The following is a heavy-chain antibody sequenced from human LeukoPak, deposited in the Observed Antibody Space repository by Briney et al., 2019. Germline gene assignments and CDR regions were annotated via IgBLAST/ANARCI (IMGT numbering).Heavy chain of an antibody. J-gene: IGHJ4*02. V-gene: IGHV4-31*03. CDR1: GGSISSGGYY. D-gene: IGHD5-18*01. Sequence: SETLSLTCTVSGGSISSGGYYWSWIRQHPGKGLEWIGYIYYSGSTYYNPSLKSRVTISVDTSKNQFSLKLSSVTAADTAVYYCAREAREYSYGLVDYWGQGTLVTVSS. CDR3: AREAREYSYGLVDY. CDR2: IYYSGST.